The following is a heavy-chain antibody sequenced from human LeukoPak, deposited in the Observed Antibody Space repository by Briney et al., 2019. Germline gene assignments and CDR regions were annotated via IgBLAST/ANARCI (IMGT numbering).Heavy chain of an antibody. CDR2: INPDGSST. CDR3: GRSLDY. J-gene: IGHJ4*02. Sequence: PGGSLRLSCAASGFTFSNFWMHWVRQVPGKGLVWVSRINPDGSSTGYADSVKGRFTTSRDNAKNTLYLQMNSLRAEDTAMYYCGRSLDYWGQGTLVTVSS. V-gene: IGHV3-74*01. CDR1: GFTFSNFW.